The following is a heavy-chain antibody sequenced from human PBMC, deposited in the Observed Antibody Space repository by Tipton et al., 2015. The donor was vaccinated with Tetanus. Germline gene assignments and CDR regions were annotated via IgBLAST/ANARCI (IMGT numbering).Heavy chain of an antibody. J-gene: IGHJ3*02. Sequence: LRLSCTVSGGSVSSFYWSWIRQSAGKGLEWIGRIYATGNTNYNPSLESRVTMSIEASKTQFSLSLSSVTAADTAVYYCARDKRLAALTPFDIWGPGTMVTVS. CDR1: GGSVSSFY. D-gene: IGHD6-25*01. V-gene: IGHV4-4*07. CDR2: IYATGNT. CDR3: ARDKRLAALTPFDI.